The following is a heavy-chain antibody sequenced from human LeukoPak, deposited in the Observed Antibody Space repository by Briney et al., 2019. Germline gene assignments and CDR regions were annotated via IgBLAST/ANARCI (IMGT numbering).Heavy chain of an antibody. D-gene: IGHD6-19*01. J-gene: IGHJ4*02. CDR1: GGSISSGGYY. Sequence: SETLSLTCTVSGGSISSGGYYWSWLRQHPGKGLEWIGYIYYSGSTYYNPSLKSRVTISVDTSKNQFSLKLSSVTAADTAVYYCARGGVAGAEYYFDYWGQGTLVTVSS. CDR3: ARGGVAGAEYYFDY. CDR2: IYYSGST. V-gene: IGHV4-31*03.